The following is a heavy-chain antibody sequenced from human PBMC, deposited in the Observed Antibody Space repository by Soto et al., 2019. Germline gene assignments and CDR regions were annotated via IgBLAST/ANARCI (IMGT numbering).Heavy chain of an antibody. CDR2: ISYDGSNK. J-gene: IGHJ5*02. V-gene: IGHV3-30-3*01. CDR1: GFTFSSYA. D-gene: IGHD2-2*01. CDR3: ARDLNYQLPSWFDP. Sequence: QVQLVESGGGVVQPGRSLRLSCAASGFTFSSYAMHWVRQAPGKGLEWVAVISYDGSNKYYADSVKGRFTISRDNSKNTLYLQMNSLRAEDTAVYYCARDLNYQLPSWFDPWGQGTLVTVSS.